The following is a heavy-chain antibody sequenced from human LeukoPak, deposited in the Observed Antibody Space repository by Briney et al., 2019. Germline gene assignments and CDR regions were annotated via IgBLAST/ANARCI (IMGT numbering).Heavy chain of an antibody. CDR3: ARGDHCSTSSCFTGADYGMDV. CDR1: GYTFTYYW. D-gene: IGHD2-2*02. V-gene: IGHV5-51*01. Sequence: GESLKISCKGSGYTFTYYWIGWVRQMPGKGLEWMGIIYPGDSDTKYSPSFQGQVTISADKSITTAYLQWRSLKATDTAMYYCARGDHCSTSSCFTGADYGMDVWGRGTTVTVSS. J-gene: IGHJ6*02. CDR2: IYPGDSDT.